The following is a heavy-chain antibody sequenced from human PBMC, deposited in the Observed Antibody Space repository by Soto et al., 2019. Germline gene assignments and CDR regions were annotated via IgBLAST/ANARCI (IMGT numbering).Heavy chain of an antibody. D-gene: IGHD2-15*01. CDR1: GFTFSSYS. CDR3: ARDRRDIVVVVAATVAFDI. J-gene: IGHJ3*02. CDR2: ISSSSSTI. Sequence: ESGGGLVQPGGSLRLSCAASGFTFSSYSMNWVRQAPGKGLEWVSYISSSSSTIYYADSVKGRFTISRDNAKNSLYLQMNSLRAEDTAVYYCARDRRDIVVVVAATVAFDIWGQGTMVTVSS. V-gene: IGHV3-48*01.